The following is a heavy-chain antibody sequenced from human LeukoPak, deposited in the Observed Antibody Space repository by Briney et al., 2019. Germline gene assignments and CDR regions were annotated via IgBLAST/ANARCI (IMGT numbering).Heavy chain of an antibody. J-gene: IGHJ5*02. Sequence: HGESLQISCKGSGYIFYGHWIAWVRQMPGKGLEWIGVIYPDDSRTIYSPSFQGQVTISADKSISTAYLQWSSLKASDTAIYYCAREMSPTGAPNWFDPWGQGTQVTVSS. D-gene: IGHD2/OR15-2a*01. V-gene: IGHV5-51*01. CDR1: GYIFYGHW. CDR3: AREMSPTGAPNWFDP. CDR2: IYPDDSRT.